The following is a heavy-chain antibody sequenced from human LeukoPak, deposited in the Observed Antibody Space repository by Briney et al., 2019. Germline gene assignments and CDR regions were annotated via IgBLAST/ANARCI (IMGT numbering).Heavy chain of an antibody. CDR3: ARDGRAGTFQD. J-gene: IGHJ4*02. CDR1: GFTVSSNY. D-gene: IGHD3-10*01. Sequence: GGSLRLSCAASGFTVSSNYMSWVRQAPGKGLEWVSIIYGGGNTYYADSVKGRFTISRDNSKNTLYLQMNSLRAEDTAVYYCARDGRAGTFQDWGQGTLVTVSS. V-gene: IGHV3-66*01. CDR2: IYGGGNT.